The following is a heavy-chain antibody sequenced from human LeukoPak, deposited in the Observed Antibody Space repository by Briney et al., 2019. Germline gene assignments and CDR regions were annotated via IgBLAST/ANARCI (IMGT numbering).Heavy chain of an antibody. CDR2: ISSSSSYI. D-gene: IGHD2-15*01. CDR3: ARAPIYCSGGSCYYFDY. Sequence: GGSLRLSCAASGFTFSSYSMNWVRQAPGKGLEWVSSISSSSSYIYYADSVKGRFTISRDNAKNSLYLQMNSLRAEDTAVYYCARAPIYCSGGSCYYFDYWGQGTLVTVSS. V-gene: IGHV3-21*01. J-gene: IGHJ4*02. CDR1: GFTFSSYS.